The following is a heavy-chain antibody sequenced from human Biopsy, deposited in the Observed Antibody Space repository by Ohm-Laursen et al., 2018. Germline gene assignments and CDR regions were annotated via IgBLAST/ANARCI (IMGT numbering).Heavy chain of an antibody. CDR1: GFTLDDYG. V-gene: IGHV3-9*01. Sequence: SLRLSCAAPGFTLDDYGMHWVRQPPGKGPEWVSGIRRNSAIIDYADSVRGRFTISRDNARRFLFLQMNNLKSEDTAFYYCARDRGGARYGMDVWGRGTTVTVSS. J-gene: IGHJ6*02. CDR2: IRRNSAII. CDR3: ARDRGGARYGMDV. D-gene: IGHD3-16*01.